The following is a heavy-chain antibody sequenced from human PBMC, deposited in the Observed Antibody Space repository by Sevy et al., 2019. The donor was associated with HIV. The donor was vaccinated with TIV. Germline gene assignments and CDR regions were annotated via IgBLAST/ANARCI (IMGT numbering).Heavy chain of an antibody. J-gene: IGHJ6*02. CDR2: FVPMFDTA. Sequence: ASVKVSCKASGGTFSNNAISWVRQAPGQGLEWMGGFVPMFDTANYAQKFQGKVTLTADGSTTTAYMELSSLRSEDTAVYYCVSSYFDGRGYSPLYYYGMDVWGQGTTVTVSS. CDR1: GGTFSNNA. V-gene: IGHV1-69*13. CDR3: VSSYFDGRGYSPLYYYGMDV. D-gene: IGHD3-22*01.